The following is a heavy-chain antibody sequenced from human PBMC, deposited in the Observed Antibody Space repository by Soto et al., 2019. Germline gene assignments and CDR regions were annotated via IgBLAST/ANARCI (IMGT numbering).Heavy chain of an antibody. CDR3: ARTSTHPHIVVVTARYYFDY. Sequence: KPSETLSLTCTVSGGSISSYYWSWIRQPPGKGLEWIGYIYYSGSTNYNPSLKSRVTISVDTSKNQFSLKLSSVTAADTAVYYCARTSTHPHIVVVTARYYFDYWGQGTLVTVSS. CDR1: GGSISSYY. D-gene: IGHD2-21*02. CDR2: IYYSGST. V-gene: IGHV4-59*01. J-gene: IGHJ4*02.